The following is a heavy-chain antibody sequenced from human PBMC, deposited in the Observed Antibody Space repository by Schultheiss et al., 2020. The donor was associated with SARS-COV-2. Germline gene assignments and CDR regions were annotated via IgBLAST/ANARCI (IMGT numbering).Heavy chain of an antibody. J-gene: IGHJ5*02. V-gene: IGHV3-48*04. CDR3: ARDAVRLEPSTGNWFDP. D-gene: IGHD1-1*01. CDR2: ISSSSSTI. Sequence: GGSLRLSCAASGFTFSIYAMSWVRQAPGKGLEWISYISSSSSTIYYADSVKGRFTISRDNAKNSLYLQMNSLRAEDTAVYYCARDAVRLEPSTGNWFDPWGQGTLVTVSS. CDR1: GFTFSIYA.